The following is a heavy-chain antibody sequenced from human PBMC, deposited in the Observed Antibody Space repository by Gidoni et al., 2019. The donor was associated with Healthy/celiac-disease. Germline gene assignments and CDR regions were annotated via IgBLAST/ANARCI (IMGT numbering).Heavy chain of an antibody. Sequence: EAQLLESGGGLVQPGGSLRLSCAASGFTFSSYAMSWVRQAPGKGLEWVSAISGRGGNTYYADSVKGRFTIARNNSKNTLYLQMNGLRAEDTAVYYCAKTSEAAADMPEPLDYWGQGTLVTVSS. J-gene: IGHJ4*02. V-gene: IGHV3-23*01. CDR1: GFTFSSYA. CDR2: ISGRGGNT. CDR3: AKTSEAAADMPEPLDY. D-gene: IGHD6-13*01.